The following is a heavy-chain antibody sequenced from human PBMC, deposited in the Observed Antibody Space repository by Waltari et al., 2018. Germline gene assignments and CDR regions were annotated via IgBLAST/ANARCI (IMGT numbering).Heavy chain of an antibody. J-gene: IGHJ5*02. V-gene: IGHV4-59*01. Sequence: QVQLQESGPGLVKPSEPLSLTCTVSGGSISCYYCSWIWQPSGKGLEWIGYIYYSGSTNYNPSLKSRVTISVDTSKNQFSLKLSSVTAADTAVYYCARGSQGSSDWFDPWGQGTLVTVSS. D-gene: IGHD6-13*01. CDR1: GGSISCYY. CDR3: ARGSQGSSDWFDP. CDR2: IYYSGST.